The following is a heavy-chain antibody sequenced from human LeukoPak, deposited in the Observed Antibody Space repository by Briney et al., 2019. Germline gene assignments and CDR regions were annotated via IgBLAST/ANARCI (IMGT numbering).Heavy chain of an antibody. CDR3: AGAPGPKDAFDI. Sequence: GASVKVSCKASGYTFTSYYMHWVRQAPGQGLEWMGIINPSGGSTSYAQKFQGRVTMTRDTSTSTVYMELSSLRSEDTAVYYCAGAPGPKDAFDIWGQGTMVTVSS. V-gene: IGHV1-46*01. CDR1: GYTFTSYY. CDR2: INPSGGST. J-gene: IGHJ3*02.